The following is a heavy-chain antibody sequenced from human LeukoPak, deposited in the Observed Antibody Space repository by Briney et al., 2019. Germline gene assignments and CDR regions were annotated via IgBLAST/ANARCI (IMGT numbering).Heavy chain of an antibody. CDR1: GFTFSSYS. CDR3: ARADRRILTGYYPDY. V-gene: IGHV3-21*01. D-gene: IGHD3-9*01. Sequence: GGSLRLSCAASGFTFSSYSMNWVRQAPGKGLEWVSSISSSSSYMYYADSVKGRFTISRDNAKNSLYLQMNSLRAEDTAVYYCARADRRILTGYYPDYWGQGTLVTVSS. J-gene: IGHJ4*02. CDR2: ISSSSSYM.